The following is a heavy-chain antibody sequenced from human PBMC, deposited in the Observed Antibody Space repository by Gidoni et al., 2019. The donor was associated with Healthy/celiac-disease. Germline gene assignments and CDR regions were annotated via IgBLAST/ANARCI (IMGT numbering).Heavy chain of an antibody. Sequence: QVQLQESGPGLVKPSGTLSLTCAVSGGSISSSNWWRWVRQPPGKGLEWIGEIYHSGSTNYNPSLKSRVTISVDKSKNQFSLKLSSVTAADTAVYYCARDTPDLGEIAHYGDYEGDDYYYYGMDVWGQGTTVTVSS. CDR3: ARDTPDLGEIAHYGDYEGDDYYYYGMDV. J-gene: IGHJ6*02. CDR2: IYHSGST. CDR1: GGSISSSNW. D-gene: IGHD4-17*01. V-gene: IGHV4-4*02.